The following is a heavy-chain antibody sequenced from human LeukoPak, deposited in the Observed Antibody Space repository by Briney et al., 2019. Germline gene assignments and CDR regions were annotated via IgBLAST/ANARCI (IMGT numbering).Heavy chain of an antibody. Sequence: SGGSLRLSCVASGLPIGDFAMHWVRQAPGQGLEWVSLISGDGVSTFFTDSVKGRFSISRDNSKNSLFLEMSSLRTEDTAMYYCARESGNFDYWGQGTLVAVSS. CDR1: GLPIGDFA. CDR3: ARESGNFDY. J-gene: IGHJ4*02. V-gene: IGHV3-43*02. CDR2: ISGDGVST.